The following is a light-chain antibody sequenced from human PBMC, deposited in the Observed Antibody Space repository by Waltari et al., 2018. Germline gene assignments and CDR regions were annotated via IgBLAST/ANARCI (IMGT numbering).Light chain of an antibody. CDR3: SSYTTSRTYV. CDR2: EVT. J-gene: IGLJ1*01. V-gene: IGLV2-14*01. Sequence: QSALTQPASVSGSPGQSITISCTGPNIHVGSYHISSCYQQHPGEAPKLMIFEVTNRPSGVSNRFSGSKSGNTASLIISGLQGEDEADYYCSSYTTSRTYVFGTGTKVTVL. CDR1: NIHVGSYHI.